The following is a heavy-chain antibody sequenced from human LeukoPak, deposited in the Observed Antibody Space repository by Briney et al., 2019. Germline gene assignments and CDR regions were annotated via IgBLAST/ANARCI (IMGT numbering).Heavy chain of an antibody. V-gene: IGHV3-74*01. Sequence: PGGSLRLSCAASGFTFSRYVMSWVRQAPGKGLVWVSRSNSDGSSTSYADSVKGRFTISRDNAKNTLYLQMNSLRAEDTAVYYCARGPTSLYYFDYWGQGTLVTVSS. CDR2: SNSDGSST. CDR1: GFTFSRYV. J-gene: IGHJ4*02. D-gene: IGHD2-2*02. CDR3: ARGPTSLYYFDY.